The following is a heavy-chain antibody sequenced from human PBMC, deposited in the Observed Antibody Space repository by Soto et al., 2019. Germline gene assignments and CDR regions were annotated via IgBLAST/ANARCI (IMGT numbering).Heavy chain of an antibody. CDR3: ARDRHWYGSGAPFYPAGSFDV. CDR2: VFHGLGP. D-gene: IGHD6-19*01. CDR1: GGSITSYY. J-gene: IGHJ3*01. Sequence: QVHLLQSGPGLLKPSETLSLTCTFSGGSITSYYWSWIRQPPGKGLEWIGYVFHGLGPNYNSSLRGRVSISVDTSKNQLSLELRSLTAADTAVYYCARDRHWYGSGAPFYPAGSFDVWAQGTMVAVST. V-gene: IGHV4-59*01.